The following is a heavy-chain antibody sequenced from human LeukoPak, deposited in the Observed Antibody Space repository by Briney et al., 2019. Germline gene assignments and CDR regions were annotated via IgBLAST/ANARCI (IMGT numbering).Heavy chain of an antibody. CDR2: ISSTSTNI. V-gene: IGHV3-48*04. CDR1: GFTFSNYG. D-gene: IGHD6-6*01. J-gene: IGHJ4*02. CDR3: ARGGAARPDY. Sequence: GGSLRLSCAASGFTFSNYGMNWVRQAPGKGLEWVSYISSTSTNINYADSVRGRFTISRDNAKRSLYLQMNSLRVEDRAVYYCARGGAARPDYWGPGTLVTVSS.